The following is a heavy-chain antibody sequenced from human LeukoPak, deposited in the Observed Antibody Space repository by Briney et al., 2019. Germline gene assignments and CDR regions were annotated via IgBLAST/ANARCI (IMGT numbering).Heavy chain of an antibody. CDR2: ISPSGDIT. Sequence: GGTLRLSCAGYGFTFSNDGMNWVRQAAGKGLEWVSGISPSGDITYYIDSVKGRFTISRDNSKNTFYLQMNSLRAEDTAVYYCAKIASCSSTSCYFSYYYYYMDVWGKGTTVTVSS. CDR3: AKIASCSSTSCYFSYYYYYMDV. CDR1: GFTFSNDG. J-gene: IGHJ6*03. D-gene: IGHD2-2*01. V-gene: IGHV3-23*01.